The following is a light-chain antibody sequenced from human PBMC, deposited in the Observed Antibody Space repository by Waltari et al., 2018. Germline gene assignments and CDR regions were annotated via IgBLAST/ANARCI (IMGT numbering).Light chain of an antibody. Sequence: QLVLTQSPSASASLGASVKLTCTLSSGHSSNIIAWLQQRPERGPRYLMKVNSDGSHSKGEVIPDRFSGSSSGAERYLIISSLQSEDEADYYCETGGHGTWVFGGGTKLTVL. V-gene: IGLV4-69*01. CDR2: VNSDGSH. CDR1: SGHSSNI. J-gene: IGLJ3*02. CDR3: ETGGHGTWV.